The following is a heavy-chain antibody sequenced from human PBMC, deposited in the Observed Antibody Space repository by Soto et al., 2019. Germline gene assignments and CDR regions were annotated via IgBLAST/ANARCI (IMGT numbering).Heavy chain of an antibody. V-gene: IGHV1-8*01. D-gene: IGHD4-17*01. Sequence: QVQLVQSGAEVKKPGASVKVSCKASGYTFTSYDINWVRQATGQGLESMGWMNPNSGNTGYAQKFQGRVTMTRTTSISPAYMELTSLRSDDTAVYYSAPGNEYGGNFDYWGQGTLVTVSS. CDR2: MNPNSGNT. CDR1: GYTFTSYD. CDR3: APGNEYGGNFDY. J-gene: IGHJ4*02.